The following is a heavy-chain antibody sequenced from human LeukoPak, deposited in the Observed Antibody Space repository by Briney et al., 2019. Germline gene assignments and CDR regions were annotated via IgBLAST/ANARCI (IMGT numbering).Heavy chain of an antibody. CDR2: INHSGST. D-gene: IGHD5-18*01. CDR1: GGSFSGYY. J-gene: IGHJ4*02. CDR3: ARGRYSYGYGYYFDY. V-gene: IGHV4-34*01. Sequence: PSETLSLTCAVYGGSFSGYYWSWLRQPPGKGLEWIGEINHSGSTNYNPSLKSRVTISVDTSKNQFSLKLSSVTAADTAVYYCARGRYSYGYGYYFDYWGQGTLVTVSS.